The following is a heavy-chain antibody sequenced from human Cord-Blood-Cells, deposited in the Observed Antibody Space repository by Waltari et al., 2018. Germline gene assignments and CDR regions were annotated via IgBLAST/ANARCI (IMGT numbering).Heavy chain of an antibody. J-gene: IGHJ3*02. CDR3: TTDRRLELDAFDI. CDR1: GFTFSNAW. Sequence: EVQLVESGGGLVKPGGSLRLSCAASGFTFSNAWMSWVRQAPGRGLEWVGRIKSKSEGGTTDYAAPVKGRFTISRDDSKNTLYLQMNSLKTEDTAVYYCTTDRRLELDAFDIWGQGTMVTVSS. V-gene: IGHV3-15*01. CDR2: IKSKSEGGTT. D-gene: IGHD1-7*01.